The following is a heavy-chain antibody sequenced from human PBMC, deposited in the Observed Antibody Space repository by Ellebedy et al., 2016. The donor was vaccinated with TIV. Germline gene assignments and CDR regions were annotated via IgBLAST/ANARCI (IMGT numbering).Heavy chain of an antibody. CDR3: TRGYYDILTGYGTDAFDI. Sequence: GGSLRLSXTASGFTFGDYAMSWFRQAPGKGLEWVGFIRSKAYGGTTEYAASVKGRFIISRDDSKSIAYLQMNSLKTEDTAVYYCTRGYYDILTGYGTDAFDIWGQGTMVTVSS. D-gene: IGHD3-9*01. CDR2: IRSKAYGGTT. J-gene: IGHJ3*02. V-gene: IGHV3-49*03. CDR1: GFTFGDYA.